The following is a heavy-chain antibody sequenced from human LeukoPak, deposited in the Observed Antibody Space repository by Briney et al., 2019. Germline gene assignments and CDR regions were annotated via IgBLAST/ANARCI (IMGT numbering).Heavy chain of an antibody. D-gene: IGHD6-19*01. Sequence: SETLSLTCTVSGGSISSSSYYWGWIRQPPGKGLEWIGSIYYSGSTYYNPSLKSRVTISVDTSKNQISLKLSSVTAADTAVYYCARGMSSGWTLGFDYWGQGTLVTVSS. CDR2: IYYSGST. CDR1: GGSISSSSYY. CDR3: ARGMSSGWTLGFDY. V-gene: IGHV4-39*07. J-gene: IGHJ4*02.